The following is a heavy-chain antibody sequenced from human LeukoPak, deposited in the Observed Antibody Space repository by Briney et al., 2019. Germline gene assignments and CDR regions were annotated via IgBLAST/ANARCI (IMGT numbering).Heavy chain of an antibody. CDR2: IKSKIDGGTT. D-gene: IGHD6-13*01. J-gene: IGHJ4*02. V-gene: IGHV3-15*01. CDR3: TTGLRAADTN. CDR1: GFTFSNTW. Sequence: GGSLRLSCAASGFTFSNTWMSWVRQAPGKGLEWVGRIKSKIDGGTTDYAAPVKGRFTISRDDSKNTLYLQMNSLKTEDTAVYYCTTGLRAADTNWGPGTLVTVSS.